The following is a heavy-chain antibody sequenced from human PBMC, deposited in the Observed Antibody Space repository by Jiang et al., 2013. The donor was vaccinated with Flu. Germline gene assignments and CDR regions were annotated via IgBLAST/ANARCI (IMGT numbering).Heavy chain of an antibody. D-gene: IGHD3-10*01. J-gene: IGHJ5*02. CDR3: ARHLTLDRGVGRVWSWFDP. Sequence: RLLKPSETLSLTCSVSGGPISGTSHYWAWIRQPPSGPPGKGLEWIGSIYSSGSANYKPSLESRATMSVDTSKNQFFXNLRSVTAADTAVYFCARHLTLDRGVGRVWSWFDPWGQGTLVTVSP. CDR1: GGPISGTSHY. CDR2: IYSSGSA. V-gene: IGHV4-39*01.